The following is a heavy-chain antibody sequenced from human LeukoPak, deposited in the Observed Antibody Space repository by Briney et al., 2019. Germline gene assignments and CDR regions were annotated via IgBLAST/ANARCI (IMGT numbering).Heavy chain of an antibody. Sequence: PGGSLRLSCAASGFTFSSYAMSWVRQAPGKGLEWVSAISGSGGSTYYADSVKGRFTISRDKSKNTLYLQMNSLRAEDTAVYYCAKDLGGGLRWDMFDYWGQGTLVTVSS. J-gene: IGHJ4*02. D-gene: IGHD4-23*01. CDR3: AKDLGGGLRWDMFDY. CDR2: ISGSGGST. CDR1: GFTFSSYA. V-gene: IGHV3-23*01.